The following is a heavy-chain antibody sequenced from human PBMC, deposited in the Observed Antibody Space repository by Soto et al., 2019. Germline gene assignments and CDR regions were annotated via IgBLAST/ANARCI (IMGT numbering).Heavy chain of an antibody. V-gene: IGHV1-46*01. CDR3: ASLGRDSPPYYYYGMDV. Sequence: GASVKVSCKASGYTFITYFMHWVRQAPGQGLEWMGWINPSRGTTTYAQKFQGRVTMTTDTSTSTAYMELRSLRSDDTAVYYCASLGRDSPPYYYYGMDVWGQGTTVTVSS. D-gene: IGHD2-15*01. CDR2: INPSRGTT. J-gene: IGHJ6*02. CDR1: GYTFITYF.